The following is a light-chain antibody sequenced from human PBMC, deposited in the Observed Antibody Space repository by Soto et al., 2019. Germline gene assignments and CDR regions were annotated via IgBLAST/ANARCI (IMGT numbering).Light chain of an antibody. V-gene: IGKV1-5*01. Sequence: DIQMTQSPSTLSASVGHRVTITCRASQSVANWLAWYQQKPGKAPKLLIYDASSLESGVPSRFSGSGSGTEFTLTITSLHPDDFATYYCQQYKGLSLTFGGVTKVEIK. J-gene: IGKJ4*01. CDR1: QSVANW. CDR3: QQYKGLSLT. CDR2: DAS.